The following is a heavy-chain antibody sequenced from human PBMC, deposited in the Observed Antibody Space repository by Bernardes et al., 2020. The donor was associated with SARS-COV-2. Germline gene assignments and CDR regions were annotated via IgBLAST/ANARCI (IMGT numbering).Heavy chain of an antibody. D-gene: IGHD6-19*01. J-gene: IGHJ6*02. CDR1: GGSFSGYY. V-gene: IGHV4-34*01. CDR2: INHSGST. Sequence: SETLSLTRAVYGGSFSGYYWSWIRQPPGKGLEWIGEINHSGSTNYNPSLKSRVTISVDTSKNQFSLKLSSVTAADTAVYYCARDLMAGYGMDVWGQGTTVTVSS. CDR3: ARDLMAGYGMDV.